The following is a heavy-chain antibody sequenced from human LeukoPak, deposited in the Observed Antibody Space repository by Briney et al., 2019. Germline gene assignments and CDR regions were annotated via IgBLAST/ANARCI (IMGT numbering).Heavy chain of an antibody. Sequence: PSETLSLTCTVSGGSISGYDWSWIRQPAGKGLEWIGRIYSSGSRSYNPSLKSRATMSVDTSNNQFSLKLRSVTAADTAVYFCARFIYYGSGSYYYFDDWGQGTLVTVSS. J-gene: IGHJ4*02. D-gene: IGHD3-10*01. CDR2: IYSSGSR. CDR3: ARFIYYGSGSYYYFDD. V-gene: IGHV4-4*07. CDR1: GGSISGYD.